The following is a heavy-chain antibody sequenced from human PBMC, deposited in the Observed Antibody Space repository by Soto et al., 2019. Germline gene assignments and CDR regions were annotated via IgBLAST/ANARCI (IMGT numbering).Heavy chain of an antibody. Sequence: GGSLRLSCAASGFTFSSYAMSWVRQAPGKGLEWVSAISGSGGRTYYADSVNGRFTISRDNSKYTLYLQMNSLRAEDTAVYYCARFPGLVGTILSFMHFDYWGQGTLVTVSS. J-gene: IGHJ4*02. V-gene: IGHV3-23*01. CDR3: ARFPGLVGTILSFMHFDY. D-gene: IGHD5-12*01. CDR2: ISGSGGRT. CDR1: GFTFSSYA.